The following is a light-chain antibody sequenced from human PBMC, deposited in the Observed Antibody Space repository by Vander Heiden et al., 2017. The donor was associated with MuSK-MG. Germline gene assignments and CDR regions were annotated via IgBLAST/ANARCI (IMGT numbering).Light chain of an antibody. CDR3: TSFTSSGNFGV. CDR1: GSDVGGYNY. V-gene: IGLV2-14*01. CDR2: DVS. J-gene: IGLJ2*01. Sequence: QSALTQPASVSGSPGQSITIPCTGTGSDVGGYNYVSWYQQFYGKAPKLIMYDVSYRPSGVSNRFSGSKSGSTASLTISGLQPEDEAEYYCTSFTSSGNFGVFGRGTKLTVL.